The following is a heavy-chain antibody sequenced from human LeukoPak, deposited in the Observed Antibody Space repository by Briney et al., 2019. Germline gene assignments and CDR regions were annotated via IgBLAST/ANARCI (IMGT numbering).Heavy chain of an antibody. CDR3: ARAHIWYQLRVRQGFDP. D-gene: IGHD2-2*01. Sequence: SETLSLTCTVSGGSISSYYWSWIRQPAGKGLEWIGEINHSGSTNYNPSLKSRVTISVDASKNQFSLKLSSVTAADTAVYYCARAHIWYQLRVRQGFDPWGQGILVTVSS. J-gene: IGHJ5*02. CDR1: GGSISSYY. V-gene: IGHV4-34*01. CDR2: INHSGST.